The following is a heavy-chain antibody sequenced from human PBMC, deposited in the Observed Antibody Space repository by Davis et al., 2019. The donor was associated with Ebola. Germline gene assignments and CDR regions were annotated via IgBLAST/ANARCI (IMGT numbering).Heavy chain of an antibody. Sequence: GSLRLSCAASNFTFSTYGMHWVRQAPGKGLEWIGTIYDSGTTDYNPSLKSRANISVDTSKNQFSLKLSSVTAADTAVYYCARFNSWGYSWFDPWGQGTTVTVSS. CDR1: NFTFSTYG. CDR3: ARFNSWGYSWFDP. CDR2: IYDSGTT. J-gene: IGHJ5*01. V-gene: IGHV4-38-2*01. D-gene: IGHD6-13*01.